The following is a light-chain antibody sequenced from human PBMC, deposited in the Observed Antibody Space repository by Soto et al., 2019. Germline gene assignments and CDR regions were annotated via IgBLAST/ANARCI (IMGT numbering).Light chain of an antibody. V-gene: IGLV2-8*01. CDR2: EVS. J-gene: IGLJ2*01. Sequence: QLVLTQPPSASGSPGQSVTISCTGTSSDVGGYNYVSWYQQHPGKVPKLMIYEVSKRPSGVPDRFSGSKSGNTASLTVSGLQDEDEADYYCSSYAGSNNLVFGGGTKVTVL. CDR1: SSDVGGYNY. CDR3: SSYAGSNNLV.